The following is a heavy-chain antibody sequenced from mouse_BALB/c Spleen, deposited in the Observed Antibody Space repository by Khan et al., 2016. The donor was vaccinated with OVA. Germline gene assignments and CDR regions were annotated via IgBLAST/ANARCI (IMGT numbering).Heavy chain of an antibody. CDR2: ISSDSNTI. Sequence: EVELVESGGGLVQSGGSRKLSCEASGFTFTSYGMHWIRQAPEKGLEWVAYISSDSNTIYYADTVKGRFTISRDNPKNTLFLQMTSLRSGDTAMYFCATSYFYGYYFDYWGQGTTLTVSS. J-gene: IGHJ2*01. CDR3: ATSYFYGYYFDY. CDR1: GFTFTSYG. D-gene: IGHD1-1*01. V-gene: IGHV5-17*02.